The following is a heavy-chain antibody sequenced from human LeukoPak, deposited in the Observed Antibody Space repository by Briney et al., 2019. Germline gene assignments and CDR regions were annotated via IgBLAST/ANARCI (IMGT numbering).Heavy chain of an antibody. D-gene: IGHD3-22*01. Sequence: SETLSLTCTVSGGSLSSFYWSWIRQPPPKGLDWIGYIYYSGCTNYNPSLESRFTISVDTSKDQFSLKLSSGTAADTAVYYCARTILEYYYDSNGRYYFDYWGQGTLVTVSS. CDR3: ARTILEYYYDSNGRYYFDY. J-gene: IGHJ4*02. CDR1: GGSLSSFY. CDR2: IYYSGCT. V-gene: IGHV4-59*01.